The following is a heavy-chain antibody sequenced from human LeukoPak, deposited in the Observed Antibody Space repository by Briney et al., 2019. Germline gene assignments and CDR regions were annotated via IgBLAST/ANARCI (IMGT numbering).Heavy chain of an antibody. CDR1: GGSISSYY. D-gene: IGHD2-2*01. J-gene: IGHJ5*02. Sequence: SETLSLTCTVSGGSISSYYWSWIQQPPGKGLEWIGYIYYSGSTNYNPSLKSRVTISVDTSKNQFSLKLSSVTAADTAVYYCARVSPIIVVVPAANIGFDPWGQGTLVTVSS. V-gene: IGHV4-59*01. CDR3: ARVSPIIVVVPAANIGFDP. CDR2: IYYSGST.